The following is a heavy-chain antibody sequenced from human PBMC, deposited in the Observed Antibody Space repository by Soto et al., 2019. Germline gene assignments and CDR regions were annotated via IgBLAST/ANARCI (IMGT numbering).Heavy chain of an antibody. Sequence: EVQLVESGGGLVQPGGSLNLSFGPSGFPFISSGMPWVRRAPGKGLGGVGGINQDESDNSYADSVRGRFAISRDNARNSLYLQMNSLRAEDTAVYFCVRDRGNGYYGQEAWAMDVWGQGTTVIVSS. J-gene: IGHJ6*02. V-gene: IGHV3-7*05. D-gene: IGHD3-22*01. CDR1: GFPFISSG. CDR3: VRDRGNGYYGQEAWAMDV. CDR2: INQDESDN.